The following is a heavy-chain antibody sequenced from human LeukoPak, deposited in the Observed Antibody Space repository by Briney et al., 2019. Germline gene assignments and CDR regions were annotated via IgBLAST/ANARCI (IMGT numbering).Heavy chain of an antibody. D-gene: IGHD2-15*01. Sequence: SETLSLTCTVSGGSISSSSYYWGWIRQPPGKGLEWIGSIYYSGSTYYNPSLKSRVTISVDTSKNQFSLKLSSVTAADTAVYYCATTGLDIVVVVAATPHDAFDIWGQGTMVTVSS. CDR2: IYYSGST. CDR3: ATTGLDIVVVVAATPHDAFDI. V-gene: IGHV4-39*01. CDR1: GGSISSSSYY. J-gene: IGHJ3*02.